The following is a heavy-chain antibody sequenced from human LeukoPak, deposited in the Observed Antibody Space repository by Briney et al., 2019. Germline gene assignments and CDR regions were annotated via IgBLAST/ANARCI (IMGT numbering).Heavy chain of an antibody. Sequence: KPSETLSLTCTVSGGSISSSSYYWGWIRQPPGKGLEWIGTIYYSGSTYYNPSLKSRVTISVDTSKNQFSLKLSSVTAADTAVYYCARQGVWGTGATIGYWGQGTLVTVSS. CDR3: ARQGVWGTGATIGY. V-gene: IGHV4-39*01. D-gene: IGHD3-16*01. CDR1: GGSISSSSYY. J-gene: IGHJ4*02. CDR2: IYYSGST.